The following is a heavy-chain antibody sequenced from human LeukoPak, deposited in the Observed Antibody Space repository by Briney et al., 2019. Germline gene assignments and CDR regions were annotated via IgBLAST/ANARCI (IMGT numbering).Heavy chain of an antibody. CDR2: IYPGDSDT. Sequence: GESLKISCKGSGYSFTSYCIGWVRQMPGKGLEWMGIIYPGDSDTRYSPSFQGQVTISADKSISTAYLQWSSLKASDTAMYYCAKTYYDILTGYTYYFDYWGQGTLVTVSS. J-gene: IGHJ4*02. CDR3: AKTYYDILTGYTYYFDY. V-gene: IGHV5-51*01. D-gene: IGHD3-9*01. CDR1: GYSFTSYC.